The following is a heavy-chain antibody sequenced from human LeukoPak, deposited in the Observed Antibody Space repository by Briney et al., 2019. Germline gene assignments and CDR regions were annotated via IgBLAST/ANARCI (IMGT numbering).Heavy chain of an antibody. J-gene: IGHJ4*02. CDR3: ARDRSSRGDYDFWSGYYSVGSFFDY. CDR2: ISAYNGNT. D-gene: IGHD3-3*01. CDR1: GYTFTSYG. V-gene: IGHV1-18*01. Sequence: GASVKLSCTASGYTFTSYGISWVRQAPGQGHEWKGWISAYNGNTNYAQKLQGRVTMTTDTSTSTAYMELRSLRSDDTAVYYCARDRSSRGDYDFWSGYYSVGSFFDYWGQGTLVTVSS.